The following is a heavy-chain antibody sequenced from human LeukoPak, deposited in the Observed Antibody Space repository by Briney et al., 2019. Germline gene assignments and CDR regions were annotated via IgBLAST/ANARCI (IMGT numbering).Heavy chain of an antibody. J-gene: IGHJ4*02. V-gene: IGHV1-58*01. D-gene: IGHD1-20*01. CDR1: GFTFTSSA. CDR3: AAITGTTGGLDY. Sequence: GASVKVSCKASGFTFTSSAVQWVRQARGQRLEWIGWIVVGSGNTNYAQKFQERVTITRDMSTSTAYMELSSLRYEDTAVYYCAAITGTTGGLDYWGQGTLVTVSS. CDR2: IVVGSGNT.